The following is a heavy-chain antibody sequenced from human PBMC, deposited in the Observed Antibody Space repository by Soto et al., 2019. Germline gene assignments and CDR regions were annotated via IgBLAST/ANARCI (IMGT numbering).Heavy chain of an antibody. Sequence: EVQLLESGGGLVQPGGSLRLSCAASGFTFSSYAMSWVRPAPGKGLEWVSAISGSGGSTYYADSVKGRFTISRDNSKNTLYLQMNSLRAEDTAVYYCAKSCSGWYDAFDIWGQGTMVTVSS. J-gene: IGHJ3*02. CDR2: ISGSGGST. CDR3: AKSCSGWYDAFDI. V-gene: IGHV3-23*01. CDR1: GFTFSSYA. D-gene: IGHD6-19*01.